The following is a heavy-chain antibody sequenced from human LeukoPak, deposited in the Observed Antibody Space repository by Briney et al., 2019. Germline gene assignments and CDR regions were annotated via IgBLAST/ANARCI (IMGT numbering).Heavy chain of an antibody. J-gene: IGHJ4*01. CDR2: IKADGSGK. CDR3: ARDRGWQQFDY. D-gene: IGHD5-24*01. Sequence: PGGSLRLSCVASGFTFSTSWLTWVRQAPGMGLVRVANIKADGSGKYYVDSVWGRFSISRDNAKNSLYLELNNLRAEDTGVYFCARDRGWQQFDYWGQGTLVTVSS. CDR1: GFTFSTSW. V-gene: IGHV3-7*01.